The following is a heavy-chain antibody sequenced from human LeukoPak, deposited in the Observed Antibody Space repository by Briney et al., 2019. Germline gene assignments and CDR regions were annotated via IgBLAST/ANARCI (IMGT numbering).Heavy chain of an antibody. CDR3: ARDLLAIRRIAAASL. Sequence: GGSLRPSCAASGFTFSSYWMHWVRQAPGKGLVWVSRINSDGSSTSYADSVKGRFTISRDNAKNTLYLQMNSLRAEDTAVYYRARDLLAIRRIAAASLRGQGTLVTVSS. CDR2: INSDGSST. V-gene: IGHV3-74*01. CDR1: GFTFSSYW. D-gene: IGHD6-13*01. J-gene: IGHJ4*02.